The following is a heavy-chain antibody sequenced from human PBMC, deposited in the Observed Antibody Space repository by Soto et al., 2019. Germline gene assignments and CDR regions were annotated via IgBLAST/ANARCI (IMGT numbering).Heavy chain of an antibody. CDR2: INAHSGGT. V-gene: IGHV1-2*02. D-gene: IGHD6-6*01. CDR3: AKDLTRQLAYWLDP. J-gene: IGHJ5*02. CDR1: GFSFTGYY. Sequence: ASVKVSCKASGFSFTGYYIHWLRQAPGQGLEWMGWINAHSGGTEYAQKFQGGVTLTRDTSIATAYLTLTSLTSDDTALYYCAKDLTRQLAYWLDPWGQGTQGTVSS.